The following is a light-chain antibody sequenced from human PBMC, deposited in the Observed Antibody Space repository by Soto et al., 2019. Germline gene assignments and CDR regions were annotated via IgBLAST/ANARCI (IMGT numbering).Light chain of an antibody. CDR1: QTISSW. CDR3: QQSFGTPNT. CDR2: KAS. J-gene: IGKJ1*01. V-gene: IGKV1-5*03. Sequence: DIQMTQSPSTLSGSVGDRVTITCRASQTISSWLAWYQQKPGKAPKLLIYKASTLKSGVPSRFSGSGSGTDFTLTITSLQPEDVATYYCQQSFGTPNTFGQGTKVDIK.